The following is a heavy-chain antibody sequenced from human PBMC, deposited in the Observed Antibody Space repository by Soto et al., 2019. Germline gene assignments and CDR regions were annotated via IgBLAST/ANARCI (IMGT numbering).Heavy chain of an antibody. CDR3: ARGWGYDSSDYYYAY. V-gene: IGHV1-69*01. J-gene: IGHJ4*02. Sequence: QVQLVQSGAEVRKPGSSVKVSCKASGGSFSRHAISWVRQAPGQGLEWMGGIIPIFGTANHAQKFEGRVMIVADESTSTVYMERSSVRSEDTAIYYCARGWGYDSSDYYYAYWGQGTLFIVSS. CDR2: IIPIFGTA. D-gene: IGHD3-22*01. CDR1: GGSFSRHA.